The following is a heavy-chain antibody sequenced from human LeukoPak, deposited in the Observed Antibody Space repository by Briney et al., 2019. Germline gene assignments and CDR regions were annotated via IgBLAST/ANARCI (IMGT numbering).Heavy chain of an antibody. CDR2: ISSSSSYI. V-gene: IGHV3-21*01. J-gene: IGHJ6*02. Sequence: PGGSLRLSCAASGFTFSSYSMNWVRQAPGKGLEWVSSISSSSSYIYYADSVEGRFTISRDNAKNTLYLQMNSLRAEDTAVYYCARFYQYYYYYYGMDVWGQGTTVTVSS. CDR1: GFTFSSYS. CDR3: ARFYQYYYYYYGMDV. D-gene: IGHD2-2*01.